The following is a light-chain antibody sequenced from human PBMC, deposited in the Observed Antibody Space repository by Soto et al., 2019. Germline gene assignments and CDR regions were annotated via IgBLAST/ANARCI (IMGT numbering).Light chain of an antibody. Sequence: QSVLTQPPSASGTPGQRVTISCSGSSSNIGSNYVYWYQQLPGTAPKLLIYSNNQRPSGVPDRFSGSKSGTSASLAISGLRSEDEAHYYCAAWDDSLSGFYVFGTGTKLTVL. CDR3: AAWDDSLSGFYV. J-gene: IGLJ1*01. CDR2: SNN. V-gene: IGLV1-47*02. CDR1: SSNIGSNY.